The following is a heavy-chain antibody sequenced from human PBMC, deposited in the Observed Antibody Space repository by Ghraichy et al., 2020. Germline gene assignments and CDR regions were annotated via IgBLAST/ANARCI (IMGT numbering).Heavy chain of an antibody. J-gene: IGHJ5*02. D-gene: IGHD4-11*01. CDR3: AKPTTVTFGPGYNWFDP. CDR2: IRATDDAT. Sequence: GGSLRLSCAASGFTFSSYAMAWVRQVRGKGLEWVSVIRATDDATYYADSVKGRFTISRDNSKNTLYLQMNGLRVEDTAIYYCAKPTTVTFGPGYNWFDPWGRGTLVTVSS. CDR1: GFTFSSYA. V-gene: IGHV3-23*01.